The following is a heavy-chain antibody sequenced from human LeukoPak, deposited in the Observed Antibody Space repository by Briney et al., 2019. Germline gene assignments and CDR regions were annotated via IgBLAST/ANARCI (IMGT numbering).Heavy chain of an antibody. Sequence: GGSLRLSCAASGFTFTNYATTWVRQAPGKGLEGVSSIIGRGGSTHYADSVKGRFTISRDNSKNTVYLQMNNLRADDTALYSCAKEAASFDPWGQGTLVTVSS. CDR3: AKEAASFDP. V-gene: IGHV3-23*01. J-gene: IGHJ5*02. D-gene: IGHD6-25*01. CDR1: GFTFTNYA. CDR2: IIGRGGST.